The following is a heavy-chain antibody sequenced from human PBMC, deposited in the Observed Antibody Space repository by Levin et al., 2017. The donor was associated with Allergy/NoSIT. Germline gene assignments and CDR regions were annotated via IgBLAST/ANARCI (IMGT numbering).Heavy chain of an antibody. V-gene: IGHV3-7*01. CDR1: GFTFSDYY. J-gene: IGHJ4*02. D-gene: IGHD2-15*01. CDR3: ARASSGDKEDY. Sequence: GGSLRLSCVASGFTFSDYYMSWIRQAPGKGLDWVGTINEDGGAKYYVESLRGRFTISRDNTKNSLYLQMNSVTADDTATYYCARASSGDKEDYWGQGTLVTVSS. CDR2: INEDGGAK.